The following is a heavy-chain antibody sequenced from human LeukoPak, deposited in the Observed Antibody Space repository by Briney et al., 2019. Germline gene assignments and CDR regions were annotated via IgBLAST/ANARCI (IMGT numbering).Heavy chain of an antibody. Sequence: GGSLRLSCAASGFTFSSYTMNWVRQAPGKGLEWVSYIGSTSSTIYYADSVKGRFTISRDNAKNSLYLQMNSLRAEDTAVYYCARDHLRRLYDSQARDTFDLWGQGTTVTVSS. V-gene: IGHV3-48*01. CDR2: IGSTSSTI. J-gene: IGHJ3*01. CDR3: ARDHLRRLYDSQARDTFDL. CDR1: GFTFSSYT. D-gene: IGHD3-22*01.